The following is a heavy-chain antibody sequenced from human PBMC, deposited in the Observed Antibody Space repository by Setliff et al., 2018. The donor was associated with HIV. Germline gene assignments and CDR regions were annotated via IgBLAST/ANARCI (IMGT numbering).Heavy chain of an antibody. CDR2: RNPNSGNT. J-gene: IGHJ6*02. Sequence: ASVKVSCKASGQTFTKYDINGVRQATGRGLEWMGWRNPNSGNTGYAQKFXXXXXMTRNTSISTAYMELRSLRSEDSAVYYCASSWYRVPYYGLDVWGQGTTVTVSS. V-gene: IGHV1-8*01. D-gene: IGHD6-13*01. CDR3: ASSWYRVPYYGLDV. CDR1: GQTFTKYD.